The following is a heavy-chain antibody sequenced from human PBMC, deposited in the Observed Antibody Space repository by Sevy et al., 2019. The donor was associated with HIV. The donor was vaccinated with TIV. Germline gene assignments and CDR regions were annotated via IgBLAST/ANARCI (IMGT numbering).Heavy chain of an antibody. D-gene: IGHD5-18*01. CDR2: INNGGST. CDR1: GFTFSNYA. Sequence: GESLKIYCGASGFTFSNYAMSWVRQAPGKGPEWVSGINNGGSTYYADSVKGRFTISRDNSKKMVFLQMNSLRAEDTAVYYCASGDTTMITDLDYWGQGALVTVSS. V-gene: IGHV3-23*01. J-gene: IGHJ4*02. CDR3: ASGDTTMITDLDY.